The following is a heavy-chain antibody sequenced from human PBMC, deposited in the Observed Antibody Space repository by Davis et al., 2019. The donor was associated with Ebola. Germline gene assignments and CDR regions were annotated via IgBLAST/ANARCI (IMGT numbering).Heavy chain of an antibody. CDR3: ARGPFSMVKGVIPFDY. CDR1: GYTFTSYG. Sequence: ASVKVSCKASGYTFTSYGISWVRQAPGQGLEWMGWISAYNGNTNYAQKLQGRVTMTTDTSTSTAYMELRSLRSDDTAVYYCARGPFSMVKGVIPFDYWGQGTLVTVSS. J-gene: IGHJ4*02. V-gene: IGHV1-18*01. D-gene: IGHD3-10*01. CDR2: ISAYNGNT.